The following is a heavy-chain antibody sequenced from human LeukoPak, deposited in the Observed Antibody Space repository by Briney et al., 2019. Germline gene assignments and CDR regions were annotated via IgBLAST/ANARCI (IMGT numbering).Heavy chain of an antibody. Sequence: GGSLRLSCAASGFTFSSYAMSWVRQAPGKGLEWVGFIRRKAYYGTTEYAASVKGRFTISRDDSKSIAYLQMNSLKTEDTAMYYCTRDPTLVGAISDYWGQGTLVTVSS. CDR2: IRRKAYYGTT. J-gene: IGHJ4*02. D-gene: IGHD1-1*01. CDR1: GFTFSSYA. CDR3: TRDPTLVGAISDY. V-gene: IGHV3-49*04.